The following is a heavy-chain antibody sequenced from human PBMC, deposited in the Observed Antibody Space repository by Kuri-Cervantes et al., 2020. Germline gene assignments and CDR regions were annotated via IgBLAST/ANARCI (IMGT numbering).Heavy chain of an antibody. CDR3: ARAFPVNYYYYGMDV. CDR2: ISSSGSTI. CDR1: GFTFSDYY. V-gene: IGHV3-11*01. Sequence: GESMKIYCAASGFTFSDYYMSWIRQAPGKGLEWVSYISSSGSTIYYADSVKGRFTISRDNAKNSLYLQMNSLRAEDTAVYYCARAFPVNYYYYGMDVWGQGTTVTVSS. J-gene: IGHJ6*02. D-gene: IGHD2-21*01.